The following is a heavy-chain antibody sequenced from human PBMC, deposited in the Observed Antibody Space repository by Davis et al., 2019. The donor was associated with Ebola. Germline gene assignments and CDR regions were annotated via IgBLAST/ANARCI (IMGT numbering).Heavy chain of an antibody. J-gene: IGHJ4*02. CDR3: ARDFEFH. Sequence: GESLKISCAASGFTFSSYSMNWVRQAPGKGLEWVSYISSSSSTIYYADSVKGRFTISRDNAKNSLYLQMNSLRAEDTAVYYCARDFEFHWGQGTLVTVSS. CDR1: GFTFSSYS. V-gene: IGHV3-48*04. CDR2: ISSSSSTI. D-gene: IGHD3-9*01.